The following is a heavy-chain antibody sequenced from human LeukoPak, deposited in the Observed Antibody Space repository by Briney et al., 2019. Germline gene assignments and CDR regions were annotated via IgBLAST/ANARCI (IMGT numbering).Heavy chain of an antibody. D-gene: IGHD3-22*01. CDR3: AAVGYPDSSGYYYVFDY. Sequence: ASVKASCKASGFTFTKSAVQWVRQARGQRLEWIGWIVVGSGNTNYAQNFQERVTITRDMSTSSAYMELSSLRSEDTAVYYCAAVGYPDSSGYYYVFDYWGQGTLVTVSS. V-gene: IGHV1-58*01. CDR1: GFTFTKSA. CDR2: IVVGSGNT. J-gene: IGHJ4*02.